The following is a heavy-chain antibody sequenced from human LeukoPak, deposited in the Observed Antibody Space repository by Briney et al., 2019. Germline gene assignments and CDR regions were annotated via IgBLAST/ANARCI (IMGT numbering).Heavy chain of an antibody. Sequence: SETLSLTCAVYGGSFSGYYWSWIRQPPGKGLEWIGEINHSGSTNYNPSLKSRVTISVDTSKNQFSLKLSSVTAADTAVYYCASPLRRWFGEGAFDIWGQGTMVTVSS. D-gene: IGHD3-10*01. CDR2: INHSGST. V-gene: IGHV4-34*01. CDR3: ASPLRRWFGEGAFDI. CDR1: GGSFSGYY. J-gene: IGHJ3*02.